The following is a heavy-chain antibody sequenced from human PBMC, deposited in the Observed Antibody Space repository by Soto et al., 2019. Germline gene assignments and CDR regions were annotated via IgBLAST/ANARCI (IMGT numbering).Heavy chain of an antibody. J-gene: IGHJ4*02. CDR3: ARGRYGDY. CDR2: ISAHNGNT. V-gene: IGHV1-18*01. CDR1: GYTFTSYG. D-gene: IGHD1-1*01. Sequence: QVHLVQSGAEVKKPGASVKVSCKASGYTFTSYGITWVRQAPGQGLEWMGWISAHNGNTDYAQKLQGRVIVTRETSTSTAYMELRRLRSDDTAVYYCARGRYGDYWGQGALVTVSS.